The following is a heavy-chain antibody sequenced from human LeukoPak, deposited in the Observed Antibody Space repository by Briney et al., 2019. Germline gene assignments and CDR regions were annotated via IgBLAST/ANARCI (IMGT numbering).Heavy chain of an antibody. CDR1: GFTFSSYA. Sequence: PGGSLRLSCAASGFTFSSYAVTWVRQAPGKGLEWVSAISGSGVSTYHADSVKGRFTISRDNSKNTVYLQMNSLRAEDTAVYYCAKGTSYIVTTMTKDWGQGTLVTVSS. CDR2: ISGSGVST. J-gene: IGHJ4*02. D-gene: IGHD5-12*01. V-gene: IGHV3-23*01. CDR3: AKGTSYIVTTMTKD.